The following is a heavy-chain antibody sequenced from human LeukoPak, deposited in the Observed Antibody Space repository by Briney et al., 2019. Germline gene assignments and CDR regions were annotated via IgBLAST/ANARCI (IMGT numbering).Heavy chain of an antibody. CDR2: INSDGSST. CDR1: GFTLSNHW. J-gene: IGHJ4*02. Sequence: GGSLRLSCAASGFTLSNHWMHWVRQAPGKGLVWVSRINSDGSSTRHADSVKGRFTISRDNAKNTLYPQMNSLRAEDTAVYYCARELVVRAGDYFDYWGRGTLVTVSS. V-gene: IGHV3-74*01. CDR3: ARELVVRAGDYFDY. D-gene: IGHD2-2*01.